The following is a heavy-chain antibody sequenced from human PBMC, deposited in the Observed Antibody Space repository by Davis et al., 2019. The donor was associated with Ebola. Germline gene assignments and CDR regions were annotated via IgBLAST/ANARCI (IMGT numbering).Heavy chain of an antibody. Sequence: ASVKVSCKASGYTFTSYDIYWVRQATGQGLEWMGWMNPNSGNTGYAQKFQGRVTITRNTSISTAYMELSSLRSEDTAVYYCARGFYDYIWGSKLSPLLDYWGQGTLVTVSS. V-gene: IGHV1-8*03. CDR3: ARGFYDYIWGSKLSPLLDY. CDR1: GYTFTSYD. D-gene: IGHD3-16*01. CDR2: MNPNSGNT. J-gene: IGHJ4*02.